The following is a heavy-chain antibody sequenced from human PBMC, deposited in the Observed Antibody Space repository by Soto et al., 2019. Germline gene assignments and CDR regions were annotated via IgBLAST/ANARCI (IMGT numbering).Heavy chain of an antibody. CDR1: RDSISSGNKY. CDR2: IFSSGTT. CDR3: ARVQSPFDYYYAMDV. V-gene: IGHV4-30-4*01. J-gene: IGHJ6*02. D-gene: IGHD3-16*01. Sequence: PSETLSLTCTVSRDSISSGNKYWSLIRQPPGKGLEWIGYIFSSGTTYYNPSLKSLLTMSLDASTNQFSLKLNSLTDADRAVYFCARVQSPFDYYYAMDVWGQGPTVIVSS.